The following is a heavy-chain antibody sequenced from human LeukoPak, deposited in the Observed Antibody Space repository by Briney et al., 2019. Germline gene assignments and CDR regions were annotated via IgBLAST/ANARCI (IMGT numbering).Heavy chain of an antibody. CDR3: ARLQVHCGGDCYTRWFDP. D-gene: IGHD2-21*02. J-gene: IGHJ5*02. CDR1: GGSVSSYY. CDR2: IYYSGST. Sequence: SETLSLTCTVSGGSVSSYYWSWIRQPPGKGLEWIAYIYYSGSTKCNPSLKSRVTISLDRSKNQFSLKLRSVTAAATAVYYCARLQVHCGGDCYTRWFDPWGQGTLVTVPS. V-gene: IGHV4-59*08.